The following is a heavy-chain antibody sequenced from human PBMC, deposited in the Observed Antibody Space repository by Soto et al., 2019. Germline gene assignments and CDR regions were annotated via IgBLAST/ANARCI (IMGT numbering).Heavy chain of an antibody. D-gene: IGHD2-15*01. CDR2: ISAYNGNT. CDR3: ARDLGDIVVVVAATSYAPGMDV. V-gene: IGHV1-18*01. J-gene: IGHJ6*02. CDR1: GYTFTSYG. Sequence: QVQLVQSGAEVKKPGASVKVSCKASGYTFTSYGISWVRQAPGQGLEWMGWISAYNGNTNYAQKLQGRVTMTTDTSTSTAYMELRSLRSDDTAVYYCARDLGDIVVVVAATSYAPGMDVWGQGTTVTVSS.